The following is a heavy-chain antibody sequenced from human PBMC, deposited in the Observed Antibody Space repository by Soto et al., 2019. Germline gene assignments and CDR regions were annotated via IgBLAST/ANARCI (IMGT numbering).Heavy chain of an antibody. CDR2: ISGSGGST. Sequence: GGSLRLSCAASGFTFSSYAMSWVRQAPGKGLEWVSAISGSGGSTYYADSVKGRFTISRDNSKNTLYLQMNSLRAEDTAVYYCAKDLLRYGDYACVYMDVWGKGTTVTVSS. CDR1: GFTFSSYA. CDR3: AKDLLRYGDYACVYMDV. V-gene: IGHV3-23*01. D-gene: IGHD4-17*01. J-gene: IGHJ6*03.